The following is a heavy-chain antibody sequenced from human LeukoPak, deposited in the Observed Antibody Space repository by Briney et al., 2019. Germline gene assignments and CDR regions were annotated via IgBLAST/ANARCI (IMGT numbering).Heavy chain of an antibody. D-gene: IGHD1-1*01. J-gene: IGHJ4*02. CDR3: ARYRSGSVADC. CDR2: INAGNGNT. CDR1: GYTFTSYA. V-gene: IGHV1-3*01. Sequence: ASVKVSCKASGYTFTSYAMHWVRQAPGQRLEWMGWINAGNGNTKYSQKFQGRVTITADESTSTAYMEVSSLRSEDTAVYYCARYRSGSVADCWGQGTLVTVSS.